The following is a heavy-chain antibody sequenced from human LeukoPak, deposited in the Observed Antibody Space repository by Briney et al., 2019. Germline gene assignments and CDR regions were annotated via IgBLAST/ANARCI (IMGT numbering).Heavy chain of an antibody. CDR1: GYTFTSYG. V-gene: IGHV1-69*13. CDR3: ARDGSGSLTKYYYYMDV. D-gene: IGHD3-10*01. J-gene: IGHJ6*03. Sequence: SVKVSCKASGYTFTSYGISWVRQAPGQGLEWMGGIIPIFGTANYAQKFQGRVTITADESTSTAYMELSSLRSEDTAVYYCARDGSGSLTKYYYYMDVWGKGTTVTVSS. CDR2: IIPIFGTA.